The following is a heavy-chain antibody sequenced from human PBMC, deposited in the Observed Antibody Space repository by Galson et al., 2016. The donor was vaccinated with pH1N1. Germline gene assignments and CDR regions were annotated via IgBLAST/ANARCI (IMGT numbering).Heavy chain of an antibody. Sequence: SLRLSCAASGFTFNTYSMNWVRQAPGKGLEWVSSICSSSSYIYYADSVKGRFTIFRDNAKNSLYLQMNSLRAEDTAVYYCARDLYDILTGFYNNNGYFDYWGQGTLVTVSS. V-gene: IGHV3-21*01. CDR2: ICSSSSYI. D-gene: IGHD3-9*01. CDR1: GFTFNTYS. J-gene: IGHJ4*02. CDR3: ARDLYDILTGFYNNNGYFDY.